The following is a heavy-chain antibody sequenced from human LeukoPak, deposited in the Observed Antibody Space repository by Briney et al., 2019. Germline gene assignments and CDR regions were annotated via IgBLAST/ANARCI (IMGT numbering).Heavy chain of an antibody. J-gene: IGHJ4*02. CDR2: IRNKANSYTT. Sequence: PGGSLRLSCAASGFTFSDHYMDWVRQGPGEGLEWVGRIRNKANSYTTEYAASVKGRFTISRDDSKNSLYLQMNSLKTEDTAVYYCARGQSSSWSTKYYFDYWGQGTLVTVSS. CDR3: ARGQSSSWSTKYYFDY. V-gene: IGHV3-72*01. CDR1: GFTFSDHY. D-gene: IGHD6-13*01.